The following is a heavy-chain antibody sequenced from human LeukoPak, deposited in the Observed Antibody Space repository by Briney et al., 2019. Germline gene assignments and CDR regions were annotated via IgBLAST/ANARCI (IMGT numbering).Heavy chain of an antibody. Sequence: GGSLRLSCAASGFTFSSYAMHWVRQAPGKGLEWVAVISYDGSNKYYADSVKGRFTISRDNSKNTLYLQMNSLRAEDTAVYYCARDTYYGSIYYGMDVWGQGTTVTVSS. CDR1: GFTFSSYA. D-gene: IGHD3-16*01. J-gene: IGHJ6*02. V-gene: IGHV3-30-3*01. CDR3: ARDTYYGSIYYGMDV. CDR2: ISYDGSNK.